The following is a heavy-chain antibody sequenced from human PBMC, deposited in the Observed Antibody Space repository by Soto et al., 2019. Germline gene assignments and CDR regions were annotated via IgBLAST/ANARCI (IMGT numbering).Heavy chain of an antibody. CDR2: VTHSGST. Sequence: QVQLQQWGAGLLKPSETLSLTCAVYGGSFSAYSWSWVRQSPGMGLEWIGKVTHSGSTDYNPSLKSRVTISVDTSKNQFSLKLTSVTAAATAVYYCARGDKDRVFGVVIRRAFDFWGQGTLVTVSS. D-gene: IGHD3-3*01. J-gene: IGHJ4*02. V-gene: IGHV4-34*02. CDR1: GGSFSAYS. CDR3: ARGDKDRVFGVVIRRAFDF.